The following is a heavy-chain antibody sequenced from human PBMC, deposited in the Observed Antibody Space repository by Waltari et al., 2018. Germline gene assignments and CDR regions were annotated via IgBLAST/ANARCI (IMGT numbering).Heavy chain of an antibody. CDR2: IYSGGST. V-gene: IGHV3-23*03. CDR3: AKTREGALQH. J-gene: IGHJ1*01. CDR1: GFTFSSYA. Sequence: EVQLLESGGGLVQPGGSLRLSCAASGFTFSSYAMSWVRQAPGKGLEWVSVIYSGGSTYYADSVKGRFTISRDNSKNTLYLQMNSLRAEDTAVYYCAKTREGALQHWGQGTLVTVSS. D-gene: IGHD1-26*01.